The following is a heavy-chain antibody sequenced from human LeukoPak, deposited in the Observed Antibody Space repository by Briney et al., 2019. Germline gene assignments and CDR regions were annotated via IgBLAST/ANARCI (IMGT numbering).Heavy chain of an antibody. V-gene: IGHV4-34*01. CDR1: GESFSGYY. Sequence: SETLSLTCAVYGESFSGYYWSWIRQPPGKGLEWIGEINHSGSTNYNPSLKSRVTISADTSKNQFSLKLSSVTAADTAVYYCARSYGDYDYWGQGTLVTVSS. CDR3: ARSYGDYDY. J-gene: IGHJ4*02. D-gene: IGHD4-17*01. CDR2: INHSGST.